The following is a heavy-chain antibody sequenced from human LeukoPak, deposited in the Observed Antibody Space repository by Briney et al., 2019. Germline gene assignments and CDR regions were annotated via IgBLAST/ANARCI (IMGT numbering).Heavy chain of an antibody. CDR3: VAQLSYYDSRGGYYFDY. CDR1: GYSFTSHW. D-gene: IGHD3-22*01. Sequence: GESLKISCKGSGYSFTSHWIGWVRQMPGKGLERMGIISPGDSDTRYSPSFQGQVTISADKSISTAYLQWSSLKASDTAIYYCVAQLSYYDSRGGYYFDYWGQGTLATVSS. V-gene: IGHV5-51*01. J-gene: IGHJ4*02. CDR2: ISPGDSDT.